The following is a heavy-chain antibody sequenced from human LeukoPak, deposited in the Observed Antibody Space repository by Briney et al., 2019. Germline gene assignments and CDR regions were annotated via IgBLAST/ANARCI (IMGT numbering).Heavy chain of an antibody. CDR1: GGSISSYY. CDR3: ARAPMPNYYYYYMDV. J-gene: IGHJ6*03. V-gene: IGHV4-4*07. Sequence: SETLSLTCTVSGGSISSYYWSWIRQPAGKGLEWIGRIYTSGSTNYNPSLKSRVTISVDTSKNQFSLKLSSVTAADTAVYYCARAPMPNYYYYYMDVWGKGTTVTVSS. D-gene: IGHD2-2*01. CDR2: IYTSGST.